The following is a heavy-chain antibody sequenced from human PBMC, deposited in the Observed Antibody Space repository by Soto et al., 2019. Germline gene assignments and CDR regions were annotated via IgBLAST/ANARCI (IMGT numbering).Heavy chain of an antibody. D-gene: IGHD3-22*01. J-gene: IGHJ4*02. Sequence: ASVKVSCKASGYTFTSYYMHWVRQAPGQGLEWMGIINPSGGSTSYAQKFQGRVTITRDTSTSTVYMELSSLRSEDTAVYYCARDIEALLPIDYWGQGTLVTVSS. V-gene: IGHV1-46*01. CDR1: GYTFTSYY. CDR3: ARDIEALLPIDY. CDR2: INPSGGST.